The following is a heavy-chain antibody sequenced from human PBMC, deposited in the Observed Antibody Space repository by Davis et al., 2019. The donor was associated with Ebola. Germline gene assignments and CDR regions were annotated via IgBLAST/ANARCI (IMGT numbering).Heavy chain of an antibody. V-gene: IGHV3-11*06. CDR2: ISSSSSYT. CDR3: ARVPYSPLDYGMDV. D-gene: IGHD6-13*01. Sequence: PGGSLRLSCAASGFTFSDYYMSWIRQAPGTGLEWASYISSSSSYTNYADSVKGRFTISRDNAKNSLYLQMNSLRAEDTAVYYCARVPYSPLDYGMDVWGQGTTVTVSS. CDR1: GFTFSDYY. J-gene: IGHJ6*02.